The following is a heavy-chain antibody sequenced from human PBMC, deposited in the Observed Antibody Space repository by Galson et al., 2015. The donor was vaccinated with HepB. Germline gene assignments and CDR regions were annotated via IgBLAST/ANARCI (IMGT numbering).Heavy chain of an antibody. CDR2: IKSKTDGGTT. V-gene: IGHV3-15*01. D-gene: IGHD2-2*01. CDR3: TTQACVGTSCYRDYYYYMDV. J-gene: IGHJ6*03. Sequence: SLRLSCAASGFTFSNAWMSWVRQAPGKGLEWVGRIKSKTDGGTTDYAAPVKGRFTISRDDSKNTLYLQMNSLKTEDTAVYYCTTQACVGTSCYRDYYYYMDVWGKGTTVTVSS. CDR1: GFTFSNAW.